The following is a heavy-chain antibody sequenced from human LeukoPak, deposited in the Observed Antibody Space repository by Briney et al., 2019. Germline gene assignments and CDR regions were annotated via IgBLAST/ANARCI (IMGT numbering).Heavy chain of an antibody. J-gene: IGHJ4*02. D-gene: IGHD2-2*01. CDR3: ARPYCDTTTCYSYFDF. V-gene: IGHV5-51*01. CDR2: IYPGDSET. Sequence: GESLKIACKGYGYTFTYFWIGWVRQMPGKGLEWMGLIYPGDSETRYSPSFQGHVTFSADKSINTAYLQWSSLKASDTAIYYCARPYCDTTTCYSYFDFWGQGTLVSVSS. CDR1: GYTFTYFW.